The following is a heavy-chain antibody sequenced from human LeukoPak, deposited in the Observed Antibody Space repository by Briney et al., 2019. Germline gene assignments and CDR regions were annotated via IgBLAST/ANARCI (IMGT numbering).Heavy chain of an antibody. CDR2: IYYSGST. V-gene: IGHV4-39*02. CDR1: GGSISSSSYC. J-gene: IGHJ4*02. D-gene: IGHD3-22*01. CDR3: ARDTSAYYYFDL. Sequence: SETLSLTCTVSGGSISSSSYCWGWIRQPPGRGLEWIGSIYYSGSTYYNPSLKSRVTISVDTSKNQFSLRLSSVTATDTAVYYCARDTSAYYYFDLWGQGTLVTVSS.